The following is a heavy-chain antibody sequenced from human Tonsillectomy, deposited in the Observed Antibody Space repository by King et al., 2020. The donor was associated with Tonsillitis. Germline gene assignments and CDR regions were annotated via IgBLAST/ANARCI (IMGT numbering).Heavy chain of an antibody. D-gene: IGHD3-22*01. Sequence: QLVQSGGGLVQPGRSLRLSCAASGFTFDDYAMHWVRQAPGKGLEWVSGISWKSGSTGYADSVKGRFTISRDNAKNALYLQMNSLRAEDTALYDCAKDVATLYYYDSSGYFNYWGQGTLVTVSS. V-gene: IGHV3-9*01. CDR3: AKDVATLYYYDSSGYFNY. CDR1: GFTFDDYA. J-gene: IGHJ4*02. CDR2: ISWKSGST.